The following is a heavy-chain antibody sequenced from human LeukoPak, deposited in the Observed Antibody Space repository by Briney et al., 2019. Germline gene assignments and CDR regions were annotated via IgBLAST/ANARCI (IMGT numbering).Heavy chain of an antibody. V-gene: IGHV1-69*04. CDR1: GGTFSSYA. D-gene: IGHD3-22*01. CDR3: AREKGGDYYDSSGYYSYFDY. J-gene: IGHJ4*02. CDR2: IIPILGIA. Sequence: SVKVSCKASGGTFSSYAISWVRQAPGQGLEWMGRIIPILGIANYAQKFQGRVTITADKSTSTAYMELSSLRSEDTAVYYCAREKGGDYYDSSGYYSYFDYWGQGTLVTVSS.